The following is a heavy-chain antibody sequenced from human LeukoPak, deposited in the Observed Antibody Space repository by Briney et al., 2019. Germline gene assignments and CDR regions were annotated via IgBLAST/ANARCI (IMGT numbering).Heavy chain of an antibody. V-gene: IGHV1-46*01. J-gene: IGHJ4*02. CDR2: INPSGGST. D-gene: IGHD3-22*01. CDR3: ARAPRDYYDSSGYYSLSGIFLDY. Sequence: ASVKVSCKASGYTFPSYFMHWVRQAPAQGLEWMGIINPSGGSTSYAQKFQGRVTMTRDTSTSTVYMELSSLRSEDTAVYYCARAPRDYYDSSGYYSLSGIFLDYWGQGTLVTVSS. CDR1: GYTFPSYF.